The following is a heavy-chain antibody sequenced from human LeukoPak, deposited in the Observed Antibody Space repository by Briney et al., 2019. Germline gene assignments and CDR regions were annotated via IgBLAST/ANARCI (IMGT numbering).Heavy chain of an antibody. V-gene: IGHV4-61*02. J-gene: IGHJ3*02. Sequence: PSETLSLTCTVSGGSISSGSYYWSWIRQPAGKGLEWIGRIYTSGNTNYDPSLKSRVTISVDTSKSQFSLKLSSVTAADTAVYYCARSRVATDAFDIWGQGTMVTVSS. D-gene: IGHD5-12*01. CDR2: IYTSGNT. CDR1: GGSISSGSYY. CDR3: ARSRVATDAFDI.